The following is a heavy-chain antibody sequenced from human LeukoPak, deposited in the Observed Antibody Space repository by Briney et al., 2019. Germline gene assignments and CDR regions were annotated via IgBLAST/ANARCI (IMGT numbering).Heavy chain of an antibody. D-gene: IGHD2-2*01. J-gene: IGHJ4*02. CDR2: IYYSGTT. CDR1: GDSISSYY. CDR3: ARHGLQLRAIGLDY. V-gene: IGHV4-59*01. Sequence: SETLSLTCTVSGDSISSYYWSWIRHPPGKGLEWIGYIYYSGTTNYNPSLKSRVTISVDTSKNQFSLKLSSVTAADTAVYYCARHGLQLRAIGLDYWGQGTLVTVSS.